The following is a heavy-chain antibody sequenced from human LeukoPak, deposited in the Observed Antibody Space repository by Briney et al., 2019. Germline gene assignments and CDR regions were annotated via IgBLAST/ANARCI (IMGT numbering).Heavy chain of an antibody. CDR1: GYTFRGNY. D-gene: IGHD4-11*01. V-gene: IGHV1-2*02. CDR2: IDANNGDT. J-gene: IGHJ4*02. CDR3: ARVPLSVTLYFFDY. Sequence: ASVKVSCKASGYTFRGNYIHWLRQAPGQGLEWMGRIDANNGDTHSAQKFQGRVTMSRDTSISTAYMELRSLSPDDAAVYYCARVPLSVTLYFFDYWGKGTLVSVST.